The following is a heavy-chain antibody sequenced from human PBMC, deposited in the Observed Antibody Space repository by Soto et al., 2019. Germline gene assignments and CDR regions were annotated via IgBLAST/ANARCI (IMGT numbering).Heavy chain of an antibody. D-gene: IGHD4-17*01. CDR3: TRDGAPTLTTEFDI. CDR1: GFTFSSYS. V-gene: IGHV3-21*01. J-gene: IGHJ3*02. Sequence: AGGSLRLSCAASGFTFSSYSMNWVRQAPGQGLEWVSSISTSSSYIYYADSVKGRFTISRDNAKNSLYLQMNSLRVEDTAVYYCTRDGAPTLTTEFDIWGQGTMVTVSS. CDR2: ISTSSSYI.